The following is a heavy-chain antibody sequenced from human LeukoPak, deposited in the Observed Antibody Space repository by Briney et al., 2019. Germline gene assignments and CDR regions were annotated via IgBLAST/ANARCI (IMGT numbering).Heavy chain of an antibody. Sequence: PSETLSLTCTVSGGSISSGGYYWSWIRQHPGKGLEWIGYIYYSGSTYYNPSLKSRVTISVDTPKNQFSLKLSSVTAADTAVYYCARSRYGWFDPWGQGTLVTVSS. D-gene: IGHD4-17*01. CDR1: GGSISSGGYY. J-gene: IGHJ5*02. CDR2: IYYSGST. V-gene: IGHV4-31*03. CDR3: ARSRYGWFDP.